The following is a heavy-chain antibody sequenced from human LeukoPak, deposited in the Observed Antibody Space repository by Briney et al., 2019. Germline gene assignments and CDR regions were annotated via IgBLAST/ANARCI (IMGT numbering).Heavy chain of an antibody. Sequence: GGSLRISCAASGFTVINYGMDRGRPAPGQGPGWGAFIRYDEANKYYADSVKGRFTISRDNSKNTLYLEMNSLRAEDTAVYYCAKAYCGSTVCYGGGKIDYWGQGTLVTVSS. D-gene: IGHD2-2*01. CDR1: GFTVINYG. CDR2: IRYDEANK. V-gene: IGHV3-30*02. J-gene: IGHJ4*02. CDR3: AKAYCGSTVCYGGGKIDY.